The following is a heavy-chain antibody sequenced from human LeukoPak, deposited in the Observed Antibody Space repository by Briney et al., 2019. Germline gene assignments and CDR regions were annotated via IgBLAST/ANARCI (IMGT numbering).Heavy chain of an antibody. CDR3: ARDLANTGWYTFDY. CDR1: GDSVSSINGA. V-gene: IGHV6-1*01. CDR2: TYYRSKWYN. D-gene: IGHD6-19*01. Sequence: PSQTLSLTCDISGDSVSSINGAWNWIRQSPSRGLEWLGRTYYRSKWYNEYAESMKGRMTITPDTSNNRFSLQLNSVTPDDTAVHYCARDLANTGWYTFDYWGQGTLVTVSS. J-gene: IGHJ4*02.